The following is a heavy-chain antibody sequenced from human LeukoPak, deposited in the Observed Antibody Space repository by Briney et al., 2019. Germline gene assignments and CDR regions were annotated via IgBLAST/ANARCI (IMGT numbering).Heavy chain of an antibody. J-gene: IGHJ4*02. Sequence: GGSLRLSCVASGFTFSTYGMIWVRQAPGKGPEWVSLVSNSGDTTNYADSVKGRFTISRDNSKNTLYLQMDSLRAEDTAAYYCASIGSSTFGSTGFWGQGTLVTVSS. CDR3: ASIGSSTFGSTGF. D-gene: IGHD3-16*01. CDR1: GFTFSTYG. CDR2: VSNSGDTT. V-gene: IGHV3-23*01.